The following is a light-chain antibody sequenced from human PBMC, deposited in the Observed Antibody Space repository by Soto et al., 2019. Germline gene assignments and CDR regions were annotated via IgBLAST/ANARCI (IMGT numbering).Light chain of an antibody. CDR3: HSRA. V-gene: IGKV1-5*01. CDR2: DAS. J-gene: IGKJ5*01. CDR1: QSVSSW. Sequence: DIHITHSPSSLSSSILYIVIITCRTSQSVSSWLAWYQQKPGRAPKLLIYDASTLESGVPSRFSGSGSETEFTLTISRLQPDDFATYFCHSRAFGQGTRLEIK.